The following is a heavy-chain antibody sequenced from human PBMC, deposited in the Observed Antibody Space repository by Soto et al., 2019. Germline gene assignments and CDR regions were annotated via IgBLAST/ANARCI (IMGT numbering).Heavy chain of an antibody. Sequence: EVQMLESGGGLVQPGGSLRLSCAASGFTFSSYAMRWVRQAQGKGLEWVSAISGSGGSTYYADSVKGRFTISRDNSKNTLYLQMNSLRAEDTAVYYCAKDVYTSFGVVIIGSWVTYFDYGGQGTLVTVSS. CDR1: GFTFSSYA. CDR3: AKDVYTSFGVVIIGSWVTYFDY. D-gene: IGHD3-3*01. CDR2: ISGSGGST. V-gene: IGHV3-23*01. J-gene: IGHJ4*02.